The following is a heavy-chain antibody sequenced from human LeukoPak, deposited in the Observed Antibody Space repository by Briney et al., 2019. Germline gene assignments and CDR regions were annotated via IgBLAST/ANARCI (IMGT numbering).Heavy chain of an antibody. J-gene: IGHJ4*02. V-gene: IGHV4-39*01. CDR1: GGSISSSSYY. CDR3: ARAYSRSYSHFDD. D-gene: IGHD1-26*01. Sequence: SETLSLTCTVSGGSISSSSYYWGWIRQPPGKGLEWIGSIYYSGSTYYNPSLKSRVTISVDTSKNQFSLRLSSVTAADTAMYFCARAYSRSYSHFDDWGQGTLVTVSS. CDR2: IYYSGST.